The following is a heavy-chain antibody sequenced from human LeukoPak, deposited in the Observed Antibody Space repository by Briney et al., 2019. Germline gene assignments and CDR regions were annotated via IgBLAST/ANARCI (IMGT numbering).Heavy chain of an antibody. CDR1: GFTFSSYG. CDR2: IRYDGSNK. V-gene: IGHV3-30*02. CDR3: AKAYLNRIAAAPDAFDI. Sequence: GGSLRLSCAASGFTFSSYGMHWVRQAPGKGLEWVAFIRYDGSNKYYADSVKGRFTVSRDNSKNTLYLQMNSLRAEDTAVYYCAKAYLNRIAAAPDAFDIWGQGTMVTVSS. D-gene: IGHD6-13*01. J-gene: IGHJ3*02.